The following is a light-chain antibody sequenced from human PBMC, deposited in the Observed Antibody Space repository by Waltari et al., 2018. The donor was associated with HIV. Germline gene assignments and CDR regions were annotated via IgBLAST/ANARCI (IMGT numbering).Light chain of an antibody. J-gene: IGLJ1*01. V-gene: IGLV2-23*02. Sequence: QSALTQPASVSGSPGQAITLSCTGSRRAVGTYDYISWYQQHPGTAPKLIISDVTERPSGISNRFSGSKSGTTASLTISGLQAEDEAEYFCCSFAGSNFVFGSGTKVTVL. CDR3: CSFAGSNFV. CDR1: RRAVGTYDY. CDR2: DVT.